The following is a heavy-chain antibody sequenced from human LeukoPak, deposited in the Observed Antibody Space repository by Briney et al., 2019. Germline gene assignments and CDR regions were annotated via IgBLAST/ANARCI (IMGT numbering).Heavy chain of an antibody. V-gene: IGHV1-2*02. CDR3: ARGYYDYVWGSYRYNDFDY. CDR2: INPNSGGT. Sequence: ASVKVSCKASGYIFSGYYMHWVRQAPGQGLEWMGWINPNSGGTNYAQKFQGRVTMTRDTSISTAYMELSRLRSDDTAVYYCARGYYDYVWGSYRYNDFDYWGQGTLVTVSS. D-gene: IGHD3-16*02. J-gene: IGHJ4*02. CDR1: GYIFSGYY.